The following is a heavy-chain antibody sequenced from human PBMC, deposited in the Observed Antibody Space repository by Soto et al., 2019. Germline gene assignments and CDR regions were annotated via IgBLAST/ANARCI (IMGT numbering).Heavy chain of an antibody. D-gene: IGHD3-16*01. J-gene: IGHJ4*02. Sequence: QITLKESGPPLVKPTQTLTLTCTYSGFSLRTTGVGVGWIRQPPGKALGWLGIIYWDDDKRYSPSLKSRLTLTSDISKSQVVLTMTNMGPVDTATYFCAHTWGLPFDYWGPGNLVIVSS. V-gene: IGHV2-5*02. CDR3: AHTWGLPFDY. CDR1: GFSLRTTGVG. CDR2: IYWDDDK.